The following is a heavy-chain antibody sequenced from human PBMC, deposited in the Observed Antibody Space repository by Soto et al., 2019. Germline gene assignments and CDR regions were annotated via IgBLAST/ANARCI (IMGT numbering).Heavy chain of an antibody. D-gene: IGHD6-13*01. J-gene: IGHJ6*02. CDR1: GYSFTSYW. CDR3: ARQVPHSSSSLDV. V-gene: IGHV5-51*01. Sequence: PGESLKISCKGSGYSFTSYWIGWVLQMPGKGLEWMGIIYPGDSDTRYSPSFQGQVTISADKSISTAYLQWSSLKASDTAMYYCARQVPHSSSSLDVWGQGTTVTVS. CDR2: IYPGDSDT.